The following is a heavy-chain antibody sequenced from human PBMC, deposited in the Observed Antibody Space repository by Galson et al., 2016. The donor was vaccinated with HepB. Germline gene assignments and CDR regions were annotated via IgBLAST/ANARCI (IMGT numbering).Heavy chain of an antibody. J-gene: IGHJ6*02. D-gene: IGHD3-3*01. V-gene: IGHV3-30*18. Sequence: SLRLSCAASGFNFSYYAMHWVRQAPGKGLARVASISYDGRTNYYVDSLKGRFTISRDNSKRTLDLQMNSLGVEDTAVYYCAKSRLRFLGWGTHGMDVWGQGTTVSVSS. CDR2: ISYDGRTN. CDR1: GFNFSYYA. CDR3: AKSRLRFLGWGTHGMDV.